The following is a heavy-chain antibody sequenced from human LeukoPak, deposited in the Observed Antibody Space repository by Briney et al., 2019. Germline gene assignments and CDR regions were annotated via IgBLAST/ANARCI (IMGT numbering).Heavy chain of an antibody. Sequence: SETLSLTCAVSGYSISSGYYWGWVLQPPGKGLEWIGSISHSVSTYYNPSLESRVTMSVDTSKNQFSLNLSSVTAADTAVYYCARIHGYTNGYFDYWGQGTLVTVSS. CDR3: ARIHGYTNGYFDY. CDR1: GYSISSGYY. CDR2: ISHSVST. V-gene: IGHV4-38-2*01. J-gene: IGHJ4*02. D-gene: IGHD6-19*01.